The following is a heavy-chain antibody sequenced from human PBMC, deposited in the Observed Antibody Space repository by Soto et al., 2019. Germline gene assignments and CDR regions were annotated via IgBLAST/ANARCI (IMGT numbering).Heavy chain of an antibody. Sequence: EVQLVESGGGLVQPGGSLRLSCAASGFTFSRYWMHWVRQAPGEGLVWVSHINDDGTITTYADSVKGRFTISRDNAENTVYLEMNSLRNKDTAAYYCLPSGLRYGNDAFDIWGQGTMVTVAS. CDR2: INDDGTIT. CDR1: GFTFSRYW. D-gene: IGHD5-18*01. J-gene: IGHJ3*02. CDR3: LPSGLRYGNDAFDI. V-gene: IGHV3-74*03.